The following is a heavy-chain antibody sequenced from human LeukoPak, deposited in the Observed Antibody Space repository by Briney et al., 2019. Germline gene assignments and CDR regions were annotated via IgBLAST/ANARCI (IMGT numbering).Heavy chain of an antibody. CDR3: ARDREPFFWSGYSTNYYYGMDV. V-gene: IGHV4-4*07. D-gene: IGHD3-3*01. J-gene: IGHJ6*02. CDR2: IYTSGST. Sequence: SETLSLTCTVSGGSISSYYWSWIRQPAGKGLEWIGRIYTSGSTNYNPSLKSRVTMSVDTSENQFSLKLSSVTAADTAVYYCARDREPFFWSGYSTNYYYGMDVWGQGTTVTVSS. CDR1: GGSISSYY.